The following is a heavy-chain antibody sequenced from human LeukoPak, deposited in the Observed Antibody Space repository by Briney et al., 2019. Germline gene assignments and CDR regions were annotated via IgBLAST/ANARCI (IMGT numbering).Heavy chain of an antibody. CDR1: GGSISTSSYY. J-gene: IGHJ6*03. CDR2: IFYSGST. D-gene: IGHD3-22*01. CDR3: ARHLDYYDSSGYYKPYYYYYYYMDV. V-gene: IGHV4-39*07. Sequence: SETLSLTCTVSGGSISTSSYYWGWVRQPPGKGLEWIGNIFYSGSTYYSPSLKSRVTISLDTSRNQFSLKLNSVTAADTAVYYCARHLDYYDSSGYYKPYYYYYYYMDVWGKGTTVTISS.